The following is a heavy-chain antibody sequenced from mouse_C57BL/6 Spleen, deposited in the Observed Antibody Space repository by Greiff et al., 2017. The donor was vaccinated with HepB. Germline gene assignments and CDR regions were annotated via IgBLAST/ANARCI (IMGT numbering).Heavy chain of an antibody. CDR1: GYAFSSSW. V-gene: IGHV1-82*01. J-gene: IGHJ2*01. CDR3: ARAGITTVDDY. Sequence: QVQLQQSGPELVKPGASVKISCKASGYAFSSSWMNWVKQRPGKGLEWIGRIYPGDGDTNYNGKFKGKATLTADKSSSTAYMQLSSLTSEDSAVYFCARAGITTVDDYWGQGTTLTVSS. CDR2: IYPGDGDT. D-gene: IGHD1-1*01.